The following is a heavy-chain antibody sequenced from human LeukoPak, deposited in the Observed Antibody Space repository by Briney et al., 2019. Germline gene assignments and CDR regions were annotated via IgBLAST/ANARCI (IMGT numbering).Heavy chain of an antibody. CDR3: ATSGWYLLPGVY. CDR1: GGSISSPIYY. J-gene: IGHJ4*02. CDR2: IYYSGST. V-gene: IGHV4-39*01. D-gene: IGHD6-19*01. Sequence: SETLSLTCTVSGGSISSPIYYWGWIRQPPGKGLEWIGSIYYSGSTYDNPSLKSRVTISVDTSKNQFSLKLSSVTAADTAVYYCATSGWYLLPGVYWGQGTLVTVSS.